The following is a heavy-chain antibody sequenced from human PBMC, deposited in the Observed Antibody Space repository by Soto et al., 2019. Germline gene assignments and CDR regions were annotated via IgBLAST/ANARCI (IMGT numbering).Heavy chain of an antibody. CDR1: GFTFINYA. CDR3: ARKILGSTSRPDYWYFDL. D-gene: IGHD7-27*01. Sequence: EVQLSQSGGGLVQPGGSLRLSCAGSGFTFINYAMNWVRQAPGKGLEWVSSISGGGDATFFANSVRGRFTISRDNSDKTVTLQMNSLGVDDTAVYYCARKILGSTSRPDYWYFDLWGRGTRVTVSS. V-gene: IGHV3-23*01. J-gene: IGHJ2*01. CDR2: ISGGGDAT.